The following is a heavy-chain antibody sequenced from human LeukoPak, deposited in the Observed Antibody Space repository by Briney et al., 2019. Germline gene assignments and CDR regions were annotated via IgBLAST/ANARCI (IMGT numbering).Heavy chain of an antibody. D-gene: IGHD3-22*01. Sequence: SETLSLTCTVSGGSISSYYWNWIRQPPGKALEWIGRIDITGSTNYSPSFNSRVTMSVDTSKNQFSLRLSSVTAADAAVYYCARGRKTYYFHSGSPPAPNCDFDSWASEPSSP. J-gene: IGHJ4*01. CDR3: ARGRKTYYFHSGSPPAPNCDFDS. V-gene: IGHV4-4*07. CDR2: IDITGST. CDR1: GGSISSYY.